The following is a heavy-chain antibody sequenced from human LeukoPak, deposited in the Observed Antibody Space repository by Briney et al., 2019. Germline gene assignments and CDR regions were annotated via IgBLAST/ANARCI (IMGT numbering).Heavy chain of an antibody. D-gene: IGHD2-21*02. CDR2: INPDGTST. V-gene: IGHV3-74*01. Sequence: GGSLRLSCAASGFTFSSYWVPWVRQAPGKGLVWVSRINPDGTSTSHADSVKGRFTIARDNAENTVSLHMNSLRAEDTAVYYCVTLTADVDQHAFDMWGQGTMVTASS. CDR1: GFTFSSYW. CDR3: VTLTADVDQHAFDM. J-gene: IGHJ3*02.